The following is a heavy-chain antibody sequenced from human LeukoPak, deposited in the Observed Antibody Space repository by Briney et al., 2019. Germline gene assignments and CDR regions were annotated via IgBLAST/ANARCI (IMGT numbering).Heavy chain of an antibody. Sequence: PGGSLRLSCAASGFTFSSYSMNWVRQAPGKGLEWVSYISSSSSTIYYADSVKGRFTISRDNAKNSLYLQMNSLRAEDTAVYYCAREDGRSWYPPFDYWGQGTLVTVSS. V-gene: IGHV3-48*01. CDR3: AREDGRSWYPPFDY. J-gene: IGHJ4*02. CDR1: GFTFSSYS. D-gene: IGHD6-13*01. CDR2: ISSSSSTI.